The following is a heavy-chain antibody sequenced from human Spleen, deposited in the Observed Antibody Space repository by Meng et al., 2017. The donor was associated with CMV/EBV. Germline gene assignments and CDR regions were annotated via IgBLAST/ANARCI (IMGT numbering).Heavy chain of an antibody. CDR2: IKQDGSEK. Sequence: GGSLRLSCAASGFTFRGYWMSWVRQAPGKGLEWVANIKQDGSEKYYVDSVKGRITISRDNVKNSLYLQMNSLRGEETAVYYCARDNQRYYDFWSGSSSHAFDIWGQGTMVTVSS. CDR1: GFTFRGYW. CDR3: ARDNQRYYDFWSGSSSHAFDI. V-gene: IGHV3-7*01. D-gene: IGHD3-3*01. J-gene: IGHJ3*02.